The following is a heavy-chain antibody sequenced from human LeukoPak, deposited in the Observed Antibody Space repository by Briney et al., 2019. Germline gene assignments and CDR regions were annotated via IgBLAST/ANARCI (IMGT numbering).Heavy chain of an antibody. J-gene: IGHJ4*02. CDR1: GFTFSSYA. CDR2: ISYDGSNK. D-gene: IGHD5-12*01. CDR3: AKDEGYSGYDHFDY. Sequence: GGSLRLSCAASGFTFSSYAMHWVRQAPGKGLGWVAVISYDGSNKYYADSVKGRFTISRDNSKNTLYLQMNSLRAEDTAVYYCAKDEGYSGYDHFDYWGQGTLVTVSS. V-gene: IGHV3-30-3*01.